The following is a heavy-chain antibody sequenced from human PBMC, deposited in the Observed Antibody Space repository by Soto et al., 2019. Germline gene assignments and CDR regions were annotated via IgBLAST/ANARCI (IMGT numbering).Heavy chain of an antibody. D-gene: IGHD4-17*01. V-gene: IGHV4-59*08. CDR1: GGSISSYY. CDR2: IYYSGST. CDR3: ERTTVTTFFDY. Sequence: SETLSLTCTSSGGSISSYYWSWIRQPPGKGLEWIGYIYYSGSTNYNPSLKSRVTISVDTSKNQFSLKLSSVTAADTAVYYCERTTVTTFFDYWGQGTLVTVSS. J-gene: IGHJ4*02.